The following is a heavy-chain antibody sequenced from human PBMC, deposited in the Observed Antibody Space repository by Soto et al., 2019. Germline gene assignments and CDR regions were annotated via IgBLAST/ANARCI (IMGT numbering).Heavy chain of an antibody. V-gene: IGHV1-8*01. J-gene: IGHJ6*03. CDR2: MNPNSGNT. CDR3: ARGVLGGWVRTLTGYYYMDV. Sequence: VNRSRKASVYTFTRYVINCVSQTKRQGLEWLGWMNPNSGNTGYAQKFQGRVTMTRNTSISTAYMELSSLKSEDTAVYYCARGVLGGWVRTLTGYYYMDVWGKGTTVTVSS. CDR1: VYTFTRYV. D-gene: IGHD2-8*02.